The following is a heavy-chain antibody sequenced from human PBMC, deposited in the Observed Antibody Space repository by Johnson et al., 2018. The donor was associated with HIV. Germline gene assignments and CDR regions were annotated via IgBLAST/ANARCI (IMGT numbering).Heavy chain of an antibody. D-gene: IGHD2-15*01. CDR1: GFTFSDYY. CDR3: ARSKDCSGGSCPDAFDI. J-gene: IGHJ3*02. V-gene: IGHV3-11*04. Sequence: QVQLVESGGGLVKPGGSLRLSCVASGFTFSDYYMTWIRQAPGKGLEWVSYISGSGGTIYSADSVQGRFTISRDNARNSLYLQMNSLRVEDTAVYYCARSKDCSGGSCPDAFDIWGQGTIVIVSS. CDR2: ISGSGGTI.